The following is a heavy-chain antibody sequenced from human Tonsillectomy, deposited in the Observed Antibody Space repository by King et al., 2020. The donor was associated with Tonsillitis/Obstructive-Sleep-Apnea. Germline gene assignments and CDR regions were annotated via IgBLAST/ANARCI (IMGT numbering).Heavy chain of an antibody. V-gene: IGHV3-48*03. J-gene: IGHJ4*02. CDR3: AREIYSSGCFDC. CDR2: ISGSGNTI. CDR1: GFTFSSYE. Sequence: VQLVESGGSLVQPGGSLRLSCAASGFTFSSYEMNWVRQAPGKGLEWVSYISGSGNTIYYADSVKGRFTISRDNARNSLYLQMNSLRAEDTAVYYCAREIYSSGCFDCWGQGTLVTVSS. D-gene: IGHD6-25*01.